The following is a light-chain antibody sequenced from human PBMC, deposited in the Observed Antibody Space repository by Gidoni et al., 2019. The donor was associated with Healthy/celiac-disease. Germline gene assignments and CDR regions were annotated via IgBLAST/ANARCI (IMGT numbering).Light chain of an antibody. Sequence: ELVLTQSPATLSLSPVERATLSCSASQSVSSYLAWYQQKPGQAPRLLIYDASNRATGIPARLSGSGSGTDCTRTISSLEPEELAVYYCQQRSNWPPTFXQXTKVXIK. V-gene: IGKV3-11*01. CDR3: QQRSNWPPT. J-gene: IGKJ1*01. CDR2: DAS. CDR1: QSVSSY.